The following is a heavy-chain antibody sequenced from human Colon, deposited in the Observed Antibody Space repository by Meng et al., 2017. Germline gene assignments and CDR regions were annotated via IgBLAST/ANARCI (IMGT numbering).Heavy chain of an antibody. CDR1: GGSLISSNW. D-gene: IGHD3-22*01. CDR3: ARRVQYSSGYYYFDF. V-gene: IGHV4-4*02. Sequence: QGQLQESGPGLVKPSGTRSLTCVVSGGSLISSNWWTWVRQAPGKGLEWIGEIYRSGSTNYNPSLKSRVTISIDTSKNEFSLKLTSVTAADTALYYCARRVQYSSGYYYFDFWGQGTLVTVSS. J-gene: IGHJ4*02. CDR2: IYRSGST.